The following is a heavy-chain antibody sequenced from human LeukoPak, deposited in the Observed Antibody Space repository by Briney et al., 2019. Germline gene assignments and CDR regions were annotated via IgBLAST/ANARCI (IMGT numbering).Heavy chain of an antibody. D-gene: IGHD3-3*01. V-gene: IGHV4-4*07. CDR1: GGSINSYY. Sequence: SETLSLTCTVSGGSINSYYWSWIRQPAGKGLEWIGRIHTSGSTNSNPSLKSRVTMSVDTSKDQFSLRLSSVTAADTAAYYCATWSGDYSFDFWGQGTLVTVSS. J-gene: IGHJ4*02. CDR3: ATWSGDYSFDF. CDR2: IHTSGST.